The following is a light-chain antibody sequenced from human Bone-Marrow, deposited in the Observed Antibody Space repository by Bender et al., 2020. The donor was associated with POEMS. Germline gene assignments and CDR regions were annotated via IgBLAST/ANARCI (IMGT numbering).Light chain of an antibody. CDR1: DLGDKY. Sequence: SYEVTQPPSVSVSPGQTASITCSGDDLGDKYVAWYQQKPGQSPVLVIYQDTKRPSGFPERFSGSNSGNKATLTISGTQAMDEADYYCQAWDTYSVIFGGGTKLTVL. CDR2: QDT. J-gene: IGLJ2*01. V-gene: IGLV3-1*01. CDR3: QAWDTYSVI.